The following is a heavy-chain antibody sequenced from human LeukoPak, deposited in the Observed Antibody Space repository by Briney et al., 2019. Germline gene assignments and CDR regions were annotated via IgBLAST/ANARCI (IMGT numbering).Heavy chain of an antibody. CDR1: GGSISSYY. CDR3: ARVRGYCSSTICYRYYFDY. Sequence: PSETLSLTCTVSGGSISSYYWSWIRQPAGKGLEWIGRIYTSGSTNYNPSLKSRVTMSVDTSKNQFSLKLSSVTAADTAVYYCARVRGYCSSTICYRYYFDYWGQGTLVTVSS. V-gene: IGHV4-4*07. CDR2: IYTSGST. J-gene: IGHJ4*02. D-gene: IGHD2-2*01.